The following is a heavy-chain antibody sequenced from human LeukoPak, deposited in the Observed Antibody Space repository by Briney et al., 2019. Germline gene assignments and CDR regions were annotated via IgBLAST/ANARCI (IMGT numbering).Heavy chain of an antibody. Sequence: SETLSLTCTVSGGSISSYYWSWIRQPPGKGLEWIGYIYYSGSTNYNPSLKSRVTISVDTSKNQFSLKLSSVTAADTAVYYCARGLGYYGSGSYHLLFDYWGQGTLVTVSS. J-gene: IGHJ4*02. CDR3: ARGLGYYGSGSYHLLFDY. CDR2: IYYSGST. D-gene: IGHD3-10*01. CDR1: GGSISSYY. V-gene: IGHV4-59*12.